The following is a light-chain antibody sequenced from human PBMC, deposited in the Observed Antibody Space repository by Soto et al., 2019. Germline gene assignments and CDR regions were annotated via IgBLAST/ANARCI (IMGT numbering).Light chain of an antibody. Sequence: SYELTQPPSVSVAPEKTARLTCGGANIGSKRVHWNRQKPGQAPVLVIYYDSDRPSGIPERFSGSNSGNTATLTINRVEAGDEADYYCQVWDITTDHYVFGTGTKLTVL. CDR3: QVWDITTDHYV. CDR1: NIGSKR. V-gene: IGLV3-21*04. J-gene: IGLJ1*01. CDR2: YDS.